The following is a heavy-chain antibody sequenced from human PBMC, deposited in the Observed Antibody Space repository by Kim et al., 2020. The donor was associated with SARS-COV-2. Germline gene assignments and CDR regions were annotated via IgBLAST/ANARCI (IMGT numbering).Heavy chain of an antibody. V-gene: IGHV4-34*01. J-gene: IGHJ5*02. CDR3: ARGYMVRGGLPFDP. Sequence: SETLSLTCAVYGGSFSGYYWSWIRQPPGKGLEWIGEINHSGSTNYNPSLKSRVTISVDTSKNQFSLKLSSVTAADTAVYYCARGYMVRGGLPFDPWGQGTLVTVSS. CDR2: INHSGST. CDR1: GGSFSGYY. D-gene: IGHD3-10*01.